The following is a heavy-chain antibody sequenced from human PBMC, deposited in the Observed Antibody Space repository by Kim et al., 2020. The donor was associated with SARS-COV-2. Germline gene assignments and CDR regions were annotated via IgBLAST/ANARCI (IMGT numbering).Heavy chain of an antibody. CDR3: ARAAIVVVAAALGLGLYYYCYRDV. Sequence: SETLSLTCAVYGGSFSGYYWSWIRQPPGKGLEWIGEINHSGSTNYNPSPKSRVTITVDTSKNQFSLKLSSVSAADTAAYYCARAAIVVVAAALGLGLYYYCYRDVWGKGTPVTVSS. CDR1: GGSFSGYY. V-gene: IGHV4-34*01. J-gene: IGHJ6*03. D-gene: IGHD2-2*01. CDR2: INHSGST.